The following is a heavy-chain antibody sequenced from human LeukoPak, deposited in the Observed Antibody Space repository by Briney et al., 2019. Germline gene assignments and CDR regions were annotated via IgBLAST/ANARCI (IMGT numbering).Heavy chain of an antibody. Sequence: SETLSLTCTVSGGSISSYYWSWIRQPPGKGLEWTGYIYYSGSTNYNPSLKSRVTISVDASKNQFSLKLSSVTAADTAVYYCARVSYDILTGYPERRGYYGMDVWGQGTTVTVSS. CDR2: IYYSGST. V-gene: IGHV4-59*01. CDR1: GGSISSYY. J-gene: IGHJ6*02. D-gene: IGHD3-9*01. CDR3: ARVSYDILTGYPERRGYYGMDV.